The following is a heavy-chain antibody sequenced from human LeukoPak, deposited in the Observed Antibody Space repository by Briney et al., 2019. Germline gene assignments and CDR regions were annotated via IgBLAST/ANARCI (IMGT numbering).Heavy chain of an antibody. CDR3: ARGDSSSWGIDP. D-gene: IGHD6-13*01. CDR2: IYSGGST. V-gene: IGHV3-53*01. J-gene: IGHJ5*02. Sequence: GGSLRLSCAASGFTVSSNYMSWVRQAPGKGLEWVSVIYSGGSTYYADSVKGRFTISRDNSKNTLYLQMSSLRAEDTAVYYCARGDSSSWGIDPWGQGTLVTVSS. CDR1: GFTVSSNY.